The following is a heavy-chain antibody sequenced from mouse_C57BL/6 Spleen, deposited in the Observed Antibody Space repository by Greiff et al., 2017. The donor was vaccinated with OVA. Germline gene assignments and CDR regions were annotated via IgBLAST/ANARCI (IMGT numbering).Heavy chain of an antibody. D-gene: IGHD2-4*01. CDR2: IDPEDGET. CDR1: GFNIKDYY. Sequence: VQLKESGAELVKPGASVKLSCIASGFNIKDYYMHWVKQRTEQGLEWIGRIDPEDGETKYAPKFQGKATITADTSSNTAYLQLSSLTSEDTAVYHCARRLYYDYDYWYLDVWRTGTTHTVPS. V-gene: IGHV14-2*01. J-gene: IGHJ1*03. CDR3: ARRLYYDYDYWYLDV.